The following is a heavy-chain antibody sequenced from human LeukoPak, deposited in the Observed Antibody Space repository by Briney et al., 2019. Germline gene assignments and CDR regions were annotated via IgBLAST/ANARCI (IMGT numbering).Heavy chain of an antibody. D-gene: IGHD2-2*01. CDR3: ARRSHCSSISCPRGHYYYYYMDV. J-gene: IGHJ6*03. V-gene: IGHV4-39*01. CDR1: GGSISSSSYY. CDR2: IYYSGNT. Sequence: PSETLSLTCTVSGGSISSSSYYWGWIRQPPGKGLEWIGSIYYSGNTYYNPSLKSRVTISVDTSKNQFSLKLSSVTAVDTAVYYCARRSHCSSISCPRGHYYYYYMDVWGKGTTVTVSS.